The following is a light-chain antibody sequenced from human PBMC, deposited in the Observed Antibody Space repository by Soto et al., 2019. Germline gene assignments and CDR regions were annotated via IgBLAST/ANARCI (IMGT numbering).Light chain of an antibody. J-gene: IGLJ3*02. CDR2: ANT. V-gene: IGLV1-40*01. CDR3: QSYDNSLSGPVV. CDR1: SSNIRANYD. Sequence: QSVLTQPPSVSGGPGQRGSISCTGSSSNIRANYDVHWYQVLPATAPKLLIYANTNRPSGVPDRFSGSKSGTSASLAITGLQAEDEADYYCQSYDNSLSGPVVFGGGTKVTVL.